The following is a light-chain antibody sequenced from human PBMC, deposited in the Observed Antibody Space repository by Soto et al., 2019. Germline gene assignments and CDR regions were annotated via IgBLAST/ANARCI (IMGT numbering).Light chain of an antibody. V-gene: IGLV1-51*02. CDR2: ENN. Sequence: QSALTQPASVSAAPGQKVTISCSGSTSNIGNNYVSWYQQLPGTAPKLLIYENNKRPSGIPDRFSGSKSGTSATLDITGLQTGDEADYYCGTWDSSLGVFGGGTKLTVL. CDR1: TSNIGNNY. J-gene: IGLJ2*01. CDR3: GTWDSSLGV.